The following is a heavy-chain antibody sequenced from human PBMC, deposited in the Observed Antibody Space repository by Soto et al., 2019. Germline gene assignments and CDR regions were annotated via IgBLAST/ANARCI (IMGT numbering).Heavy chain of an antibody. J-gene: IGHJ5*02. CDR3: AREYYYDNSGYPNLNWFDP. CDR1: GGTFSSYA. CDR2: IIPIFGTA. V-gene: IGHV1-69*13. D-gene: IGHD3-22*01. Sequence: SVKVSCKASGGTFSSYAISWVRQAPGQGLEWMGGIIPIFGTANYAQKFQGRVTITADESTSTAYMELSSLRSEDTAVYYCAREYYYDNSGYPNLNWFDPWGQGTLVTGSS.